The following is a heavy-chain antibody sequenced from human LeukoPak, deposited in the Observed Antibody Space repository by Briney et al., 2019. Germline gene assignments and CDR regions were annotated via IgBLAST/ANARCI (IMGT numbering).Heavy chain of an antibody. CDR1: GFTFSSYA. V-gene: IGHV3-30-3*01. D-gene: IGHD3-22*01. Sequence: GRSLRLSCAASGFTFSSYAMHWVRQAPGKGLEWVAVISYDGSNKYYADSVKGRFTISRDNSKNTLYLQMNSLKTEDTAVYYCTRETLEVILDYWGQGTLVTVSS. CDR2: ISYDGSNK. CDR3: TRETLEVILDY. J-gene: IGHJ4*02.